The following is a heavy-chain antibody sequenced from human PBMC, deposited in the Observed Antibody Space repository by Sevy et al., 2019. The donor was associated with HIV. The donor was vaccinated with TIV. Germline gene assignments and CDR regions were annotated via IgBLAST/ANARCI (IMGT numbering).Heavy chain of an antibody. CDR1: GFIFSKFG. V-gene: IGHV3-30*02. Sequence: GGYLRLSCAASGFIFSKFGMHWVRQAPGKGLEWVTFIRYDGSTKYYVESVKGRFTNSRDNSKNTLYLQMNSLRPEDTAVYYCAKGLGMVQGALLSDDVWGQGTMVTVSS. D-gene: IGHD3-10*01. CDR3: AKGLGMVQGALLSDDV. CDR2: IRYDGSTK. J-gene: IGHJ3*01.